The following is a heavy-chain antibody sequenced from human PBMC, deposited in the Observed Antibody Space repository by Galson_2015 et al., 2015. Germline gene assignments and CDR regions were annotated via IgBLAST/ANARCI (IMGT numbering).Heavy chain of an antibody. J-gene: IGHJ4*02. CDR2: ISAYNGNT. CDR3: ARDRGYESSSYIIDY. CDR1: GYTFTTYA. D-gene: IGHD3-22*01. V-gene: IGHV1-18*04. Sequence: SVKVSCKASGYTFTTYAISWVRQAPGQGLEWMGWISAYNGNTDFAQKFHGRVTMTTDASTNTAYMELRSLRSDDTAVYYCARDRGYESSSYIIDYWGQGTLVIVSS.